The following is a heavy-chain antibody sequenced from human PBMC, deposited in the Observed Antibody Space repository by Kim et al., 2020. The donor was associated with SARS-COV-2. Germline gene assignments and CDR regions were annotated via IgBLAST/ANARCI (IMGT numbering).Heavy chain of an antibody. V-gene: IGHV4-39*07. Sequence: SETLSLTCSVSGDSVGRSDYYWGWIRRPPGKGLEWIGSIHDDGRTYFNPSLMSRISMSLYTSKYQFSLILTSVFATDTALYYCARGVYGSHHFRHIADWG. J-gene: IGHJ1*01. CDR1: GDSVGRSDYY. CDR3: ARGVYGSHHFRHIAD. CDR2: IHDDGRT. D-gene: IGHD3-10*01.